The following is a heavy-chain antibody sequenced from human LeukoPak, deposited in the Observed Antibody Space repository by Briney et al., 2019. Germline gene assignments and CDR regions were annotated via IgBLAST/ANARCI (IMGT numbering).Heavy chain of an antibody. J-gene: IGHJ4*02. D-gene: IGHD3-22*01. CDR1: GFTFSSYG. V-gene: IGHV3-30*02. CDR2: IRYDGSNK. Sequence: GGXXRXXCAASGFTFSSYGMHWVRQAPGKGLEWVAFIRYDGSNKYYADSVKGRFTISRDNSKNTLYLQMNSLRAEDTAVYYCAKGPDYYDSSGYYSHDYWGQGTLVTVSS. CDR3: AKGPDYYDSSGYYSHDY.